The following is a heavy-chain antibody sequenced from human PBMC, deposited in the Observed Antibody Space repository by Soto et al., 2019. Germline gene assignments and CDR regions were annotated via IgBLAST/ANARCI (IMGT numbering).Heavy chain of an antibody. CDR3: AKIPNCSGGSCYSLDY. V-gene: IGHV3-23*01. CDR1: GFTFSSYA. D-gene: IGHD2-15*01. CDR2: ISGSGGST. Sequence: EVQLLESGGGLVQPGGSLRLSCAASGFTFSSYAMSWVRQAPGKGLEWVSAISGSGGSTYYADSVKGRFTISRDTSKNTLDLQMNSLRAEDTAVYYCAKIPNCSGGSCYSLDYWGQGTLVTVSS. J-gene: IGHJ4*02.